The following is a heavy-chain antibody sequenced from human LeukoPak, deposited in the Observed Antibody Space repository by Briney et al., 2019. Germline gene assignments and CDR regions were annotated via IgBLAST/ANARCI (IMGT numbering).Heavy chain of an antibody. CDR3: ARARYSSSNFDY. CDR2: ISSSSSYI. J-gene: IGHJ4*02. CDR1: GFTFSSYG. D-gene: IGHD6-6*01. V-gene: IGHV3-21*01. Sequence: PGGSLRLSCAASGFTFSSYGMHWVRQAPGKGLEWVSSISSSSSYIYYADSVKGRFTISRDNAKNSLYLQMNSLRAEDTAVYYCARARYSSSNFDYWGQGTLVTVSS.